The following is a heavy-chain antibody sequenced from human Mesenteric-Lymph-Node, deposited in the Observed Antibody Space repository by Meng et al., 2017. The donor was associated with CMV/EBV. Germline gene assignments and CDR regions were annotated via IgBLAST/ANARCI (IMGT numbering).Heavy chain of an antibody. V-gene: IGHV4-31*02. D-gene: IGHD4-11*01. Sequence: VSGGSIGSGGYYWAWLRQHPGKGLEWIGYIYYGGSTHYDPSLKSRVTISVDTSKNQFSLKVTSVTAADTAVYYCARAKTLVTTYIDYWGQGTLVTVSS. CDR1: GGSIGSGGYY. CDR2: IYYGGST. CDR3: ARAKTLVTTYIDY. J-gene: IGHJ4*02.